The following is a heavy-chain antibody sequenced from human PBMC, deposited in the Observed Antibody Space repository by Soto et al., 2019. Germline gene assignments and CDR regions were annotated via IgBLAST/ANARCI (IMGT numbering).Heavy chain of an antibody. D-gene: IGHD6-13*01. J-gene: IGHJ5*02. Sequence: GGSLRLSCAASGFTFRSYSMNWVRPAPGKGLEWVSYISISSRTIYYADSVKGRFTISRDDAKNSLYLQMNSLRDEDTSVYYCARDNGIAGSFDPWGQGTLVTVSS. CDR1: GFTFRSYS. CDR2: ISISSRTI. V-gene: IGHV3-48*02. CDR3: ARDNGIAGSFDP.